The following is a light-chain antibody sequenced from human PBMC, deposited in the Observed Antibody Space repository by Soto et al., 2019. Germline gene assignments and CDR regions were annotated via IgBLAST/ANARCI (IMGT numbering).Light chain of an antibody. V-gene: IGKV3-15*01. J-gene: IGKJ3*01. CDR1: QSISSN. CDR3: QQYNSWPPGLFT. Sequence: DMAMTQSPATLPVSPGERATLSCRASQSISSNLAWYQQKPGQSPRLLIYGASTRATGVPARFSGSGSGTEFTLTISSLQSEDFAVYYCQQYNSWPPGLFTFGPGTKVDIK. CDR2: GAS.